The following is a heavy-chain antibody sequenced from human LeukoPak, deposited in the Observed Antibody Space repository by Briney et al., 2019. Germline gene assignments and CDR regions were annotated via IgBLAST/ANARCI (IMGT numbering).Heavy chain of an antibody. J-gene: IGHJ1*01. CDR2: TYYRSKWYN. D-gene: IGHD6-13*01. Sequence: SQTLSLTCAISGDSVSSNSAAWNWIRQSPSRGLEWLGRTYYRSKWYNDYAVSVKSRITINPDTSKNQFSLKLSSVTAADTAVYYCARRSSIAAAFEYFQHWGQGTLVTVSS. CDR3: ARRSSIAAAFEYFQH. CDR1: GDSVSSNSAA. V-gene: IGHV6-1*01.